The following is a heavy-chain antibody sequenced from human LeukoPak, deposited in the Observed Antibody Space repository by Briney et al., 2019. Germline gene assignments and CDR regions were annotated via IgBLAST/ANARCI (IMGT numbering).Heavy chain of an antibody. CDR2: ISSSSSTK. V-gene: IGHV3-48*04. Sequence: PGGSLRLSCAASGFTFSSYSMNWVRQAPGKGLEWISYISSSSSTKYYADSVKGRFTISRDNAKNSLYLQMNSLRAEDTALYYCAKYSSSWHYFDYWGQGTLVTVSS. CDR1: GFTFSSYS. D-gene: IGHD6-13*01. J-gene: IGHJ4*02. CDR3: AKYSSSWHYFDY.